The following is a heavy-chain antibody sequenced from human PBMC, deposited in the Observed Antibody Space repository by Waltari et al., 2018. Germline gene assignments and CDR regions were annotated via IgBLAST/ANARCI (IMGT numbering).Heavy chain of an antibody. CDR3: ARLPISLGVGSVFDI. V-gene: IGHV4-39*01. CDR1: GGSISSSTYY. J-gene: IGHJ3*02. Sequence: QMRLQESGPGLVKPSEPLSLTCTVSGGSISSSTYYWGWIRQPPGKGLEWIGNFYYSGSTYYNPSLKSRRTISVDTSKTQFSLNLRSVTAADTAVYYCARLPISLGVGSVFDIWGQGTMVTVSS. D-gene: IGHD2-15*01. CDR2: FYYSGST.